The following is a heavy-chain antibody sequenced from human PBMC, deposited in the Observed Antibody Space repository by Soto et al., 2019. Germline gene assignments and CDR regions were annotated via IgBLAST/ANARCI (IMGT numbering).Heavy chain of an antibody. CDR1: GGSISSGGYY. J-gene: IGHJ6*02. CDR2: INHSGST. CDR3: ARGSSIAVAGHYYYYGMDV. D-gene: IGHD6-19*01. Sequence: SETLSLTCTVSGGSISSGGYYWSWIRQHPGKGLEWIGEINHSGSTNYNPSLKSRVTISVDTSKNQFSLKLSSVTAADTAVYYFARGSSIAVAGHYYYYGMDVWGQGTTVTVSS. V-gene: IGHV4-31*03.